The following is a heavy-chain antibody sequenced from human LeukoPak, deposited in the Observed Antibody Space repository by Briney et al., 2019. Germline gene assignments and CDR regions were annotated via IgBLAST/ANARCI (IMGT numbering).Heavy chain of an antibody. J-gene: IGHJ4*02. D-gene: IGHD3-3*02. Sequence: KSSESLSHTCAVYGGSFSGYYWSWIRQPPGKGLEWIGEINHSGSTNYNPSLKSRVTISVDTSKNQFSLKLSSVTAADTAVYYCARGISVDWGQGTLVTVSS. CDR3: ARGISVD. CDR1: GGSFSGYY. CDR2: INHSGST. V-gene: IGHV4-34*01.